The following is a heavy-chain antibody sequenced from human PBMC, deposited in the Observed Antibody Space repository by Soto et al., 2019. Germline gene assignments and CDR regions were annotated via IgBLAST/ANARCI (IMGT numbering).Heavy chain of an antibody. D-gene: IGHD3-9*01. CDR2: ISYDGSNK. V-gene: IGHV3-30-3*01. CDR1: GFTFSSYA. Sequence: QVQLVESGGGVVQPGRSLRLSCAASGFTFSSYAMHWVHQAPGKGLEWVAVISYDGSNKYYADSVKGRFTISRDNSKNTLYLQMNSLRAEDTAVYYCARPAGYYDILTGYYGADAFDIWGQGTMVTVSS. J-gene: IGHJ3*02. CDR3: ARPAGYYDILTGYYGADAFDI.